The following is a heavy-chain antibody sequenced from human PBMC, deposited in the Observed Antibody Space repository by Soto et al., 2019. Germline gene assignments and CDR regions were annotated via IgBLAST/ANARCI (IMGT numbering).Heavy chain of an antibody. J-gene: IGHJ4*02. CDR1: GGSISSYY. CDR2: IYYSGST. CDR3: ARDRGGGAVAEFDY. D-gene: IGHD6-19*01. V-gene: IGHV4-59*01. Sequence: SSETLSLTCTVSGGSISSYYWSWIRRPPGKGLEWIGYIYYSGSTNYNPSLKSRVTISVDTSKNQFSLKLSSVTAADTAVYYCARDRGGGAVAEFDYWGQGTLVTVSS.